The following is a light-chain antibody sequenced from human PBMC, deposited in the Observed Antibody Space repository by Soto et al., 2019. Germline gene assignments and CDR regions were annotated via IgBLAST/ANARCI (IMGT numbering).Light chain of an antibody. CDR3: CSYARSSIVV. CDR2: EAT. Sequence: QSALTQPASVSGSPGQSITISCTGTSSDVGGFNFVSWYQQHPGKDPKLIIYEATKRPSGVSNRFAGSKSGNTASMTISGLQAEYEADDFCCSYARSSIVVFGGGTKVTVL. CDR1: SSDVGGFNF. V-gene: IGLV2-23*02. J-gene: IGLJ2*01.